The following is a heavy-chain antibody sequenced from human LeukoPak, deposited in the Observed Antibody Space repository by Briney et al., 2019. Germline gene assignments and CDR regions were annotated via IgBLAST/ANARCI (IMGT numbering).Heavy chain of an antibody. D-gene: IGHD6-13*01. CDR1: GGSFSGYY. Sequence: SETLSLTCAVYGGSFSGYYWSWIRQPPGKGLEWIGEINHSGSTNYNPSLKSRVTISADTSKNQFSLKLSSVTAADTAVYYCARKYSSSWSEDYWGQGTLVTVSS. CDR3: ARKYSSSWSEDY. J-gene: IGHJ4*02. CDR2: INHSGST. V-gene: IGHV4-34*01.